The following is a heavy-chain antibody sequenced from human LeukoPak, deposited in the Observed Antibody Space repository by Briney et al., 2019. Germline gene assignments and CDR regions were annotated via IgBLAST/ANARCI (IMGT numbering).Heavy chain of an antibody. CDR3: ARGEDYYGS. D-gene: IGHD3-10*01. V-gene: IGHV4-34*01. CDR1: GGSFSGYY. Sequence: SETLSLTCAVYGGSFSGYYWSWIRQPPGRGLEWIGEINHSGSTNYNPSLKSRVTISVDTSKNQFSLKLSSVTAADSAVYYCARGEDYYGSWGQGTLVTVSS. CDR2: INHSGST. J-gene: IGHJ5*02.